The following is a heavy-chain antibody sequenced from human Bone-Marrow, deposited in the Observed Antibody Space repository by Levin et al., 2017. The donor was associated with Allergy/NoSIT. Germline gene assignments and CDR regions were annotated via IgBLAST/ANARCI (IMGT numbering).Heavy chain of an antibody. J-gene: IGHJ6*02. CDR2: ITRKALNETT. Sequence: GGSLRLSCVASGFKFADHAMSWVRQTPGKGLEWLGFITRKALNETTEYAMSVRGRFTISRDDSKSMVFLQMNNLKNEDTAGYYCVREGSDSATDEGYYRYYGMDVWGQGTTVTVSS. CDR3: VREGSDSATDEGYYRYYGMDV. D-gene: IGHD1-26*01. V-gene: IGHV3-49*04. CDR1: GFKFADHA.